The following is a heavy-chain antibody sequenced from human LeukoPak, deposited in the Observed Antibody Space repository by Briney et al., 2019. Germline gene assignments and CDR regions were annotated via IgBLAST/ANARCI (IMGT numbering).Heavy chain of an antibody. V-gene: IGHV3-74*01. Sequence: GGSLRLSCVASGFIFSNTWMHWVRQAPGKGLVWVSRINSDGSSTSYADSVKGRFTISRDNAKNTLYLQMNSLRAEDTAVYYCARDPLTSVAGDYYYYGMDVWGQGTTVTVSS. D-gene: IGHD6-19*01. CDR2: INSDGSST. J-gene: IGHJ6*02. CDR3: ARDPLTSVAGDYYYYGMDV. CDR1: GFIFSNTW.